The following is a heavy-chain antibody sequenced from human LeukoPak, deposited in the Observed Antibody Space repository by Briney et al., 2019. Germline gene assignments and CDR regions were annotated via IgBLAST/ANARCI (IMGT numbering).Heavy chain of an antibody. CDR2: INPSGGST. Sequence: ASVKVSCKASGYTFTSYDINWVRQATGQGLEWMGIINPSGGSTSYAQKFQGRVTMTRDTSTSTVYMELSSLRSEDTAVYYCAREYAVVSSELDYWGQGTLVTVSS. CDR1: GYTFTSYD. J-gene: IGHJ4*02. CDR3: AREYAVVSSELDY. D-gene: IGHD3-22*01. V-gene: IGHV1-46*01.